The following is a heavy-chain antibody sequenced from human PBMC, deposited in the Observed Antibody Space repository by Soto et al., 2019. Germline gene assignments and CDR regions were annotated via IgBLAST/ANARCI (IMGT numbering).Heavy chain of an antibody. J-gene: IGHJ4*02. V-gene: IGHV3-23*01. D-gene: IGHD3-10*01. CDR2: ISGSGGST. CDR3: AKGAVVRGVYDLDY. CDR1: GFTFSSYA. Sequence: EVQLLESGGGLVQPGGSLRLSCAASGFTFSSYAMNWVRQAPGKGLEWVSAISGSGGSTYYADSVKGRFTISRDNSKNTLYLQINSLRDEDTAVYYCAKGAVVRGVYDLDYWGQGTLVTVSS.